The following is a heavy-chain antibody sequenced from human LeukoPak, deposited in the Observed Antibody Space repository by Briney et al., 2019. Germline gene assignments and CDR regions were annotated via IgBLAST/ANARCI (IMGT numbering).Heavy chain of an antibody. CDR3: ARVVQNSGTIDY. Sequence: SETLSLTCAVYGGSFSGYYWSWIRQPPGKGLEWIGEINHSGSTFYNPSLKSRGTISVDTSKNQFSLKLSSVNAADSALYYCARVVQNSGTIDYWGQGTLVTVSS. CDR1: GGSFSGYY. V-gene: IGHV4-34*01. CDR2: INHSGST. D-gene: IGHD3-10*01. J-gene: IGHJ4*02.